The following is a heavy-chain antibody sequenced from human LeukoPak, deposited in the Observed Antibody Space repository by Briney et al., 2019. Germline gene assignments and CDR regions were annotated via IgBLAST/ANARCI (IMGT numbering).Heavy chain of an antibody. CDR1: GFTLSNYS. CDR3: AKRGCDTNGCPYYFDY. Sequence: SAESLRLSCLASGFTLSNYSMRWVRQAPAKGLEWVSGVTMSGRTAYYAATVKGRFTISRDNFKNTLYLQMNSLRAEDTAVYYWAKRGCDTNGCPYYFDYWGEGNPVTVSS. D-gene: IGHD2-8*01. V-gene: IGHV3-23*01. J-gene: IGHJ4*02. CDR2: VTMSGRTA.